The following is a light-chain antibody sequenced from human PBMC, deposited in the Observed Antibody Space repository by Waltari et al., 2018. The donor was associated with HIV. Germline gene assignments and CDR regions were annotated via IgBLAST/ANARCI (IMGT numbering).Light chain of an antibody. V-gene: IGKV3-20*01. CDR2: GAS. Sequence: EIVLTQSPDTLSLSPGKRATLSCRASQTVISNYLAWYQQKPGQAPRLLVYGASSVAAGIADRFSGSASGTDFTLIISRVEPEDSAVFYCQQYGDSPFTFGPGTKVEIK. J-gene: IGKJ3*01. CDR1: QTVISNY. CDR3: QQYGDSPFT.